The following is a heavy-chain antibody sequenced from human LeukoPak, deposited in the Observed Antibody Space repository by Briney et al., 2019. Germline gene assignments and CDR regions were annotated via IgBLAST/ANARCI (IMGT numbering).Heavy chain of an antibody. J-gene: IGHJ3*02. CDR3: AKDQNMVWGLGAYDI. V-gene: IGHV3-23*01. Sequence: PGGSLRLSCAASGFTFSSYAMSWVRQAPGKGLEWVSAISGSGGSTYYADSVKGRFTISRDNSKNTLYLQMNSLRAEDTAVYLCAKDQNMVWGLGAYDIWGQGTMVTVSS. CDR2: ISGSGGST. D-gene: IGHD3-10*01. CDR1: GFTFSSYA.